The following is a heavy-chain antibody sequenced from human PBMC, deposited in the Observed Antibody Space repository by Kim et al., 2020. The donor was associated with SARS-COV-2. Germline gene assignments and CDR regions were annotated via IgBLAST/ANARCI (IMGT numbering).Heavy chain of an antibody. J-gene: IGHJ6*03. Sequence: GGSLRLSCAASGFIFSNYEMNWVRQAPGKGLEWVSYISSSGSFINYADSVEGRFTISRDNPTNSLYLQMNILRAEDTAVYYCARQRQVELYFYNYMDVWG. D-gene: IGHD1-7*01. V-gene: IGHV3-48*03. CDR2: ISSSGSFI. CDR3: ARQRQVELYFYNYMDV. CDR1: GFIFSNYE.